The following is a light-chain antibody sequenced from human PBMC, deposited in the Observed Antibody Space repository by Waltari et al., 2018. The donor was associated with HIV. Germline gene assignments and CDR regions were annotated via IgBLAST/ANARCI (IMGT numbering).Light chain of an antibody. V-gene: IGLV1-40*01. CDR2: LNH. CDR1: SSNIGADYS. CDR3: QSHDSSLSGSSV. Sequence: QSVLTQPPSVSAAPGQRITISCTGNSSNIGADYSVHWYHQVPGSPPKLLIYLNHNRPAGVPARFSGSRSGSSASLAITGLRPEDEAHYYCQSHDSSLSGSSVFGGGTKLTVL. J-gene: IGLJ2*01.